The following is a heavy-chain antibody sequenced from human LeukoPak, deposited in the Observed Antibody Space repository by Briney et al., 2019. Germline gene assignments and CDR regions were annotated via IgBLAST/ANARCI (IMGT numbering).Heavy chain of an antibody. V-gene: IGHV4-59*01. CDR1: GGSISSDY. CDR2: IYYSGST. J-gene: IGHJ4*02. Sequence: TSETLSLTCTVSGGSISSDYWSWIRQPPGKGLEWIGYIYYSGSTNYNPSLKSRVTISVDTSKNQFSLKLSSVTAADTAVYYCARVNYDSSGYNFDYWGQGTLVTVSS. D-gene: IGHD3-22*01. CDR3: ARVNYDSSGYNFDY.